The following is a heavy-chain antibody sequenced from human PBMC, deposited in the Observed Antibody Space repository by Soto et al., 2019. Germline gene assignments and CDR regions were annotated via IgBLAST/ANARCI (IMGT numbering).Heavy chain of an antibody. J-gene: IGHJ3*01. CDR1: GISFSNSA. V-gene: IGHV3-23*01. Sequence: EVQLLESGGGLVQPGGSLRLSCAASGISFSNSAMNWVRPAPGKGLEWVSGISGSAVATYYADFVKGRFTISRDNSKNTLYLQMTSLRAEDTAVYYCARDPPYFYDSRVYLDMACDLWGQGTMVTVSS. D-gene: IGHD3-22*01. CDR2: ISGSAVAT. CDR3: ARDPPYFYDSRVYLDMACDL.